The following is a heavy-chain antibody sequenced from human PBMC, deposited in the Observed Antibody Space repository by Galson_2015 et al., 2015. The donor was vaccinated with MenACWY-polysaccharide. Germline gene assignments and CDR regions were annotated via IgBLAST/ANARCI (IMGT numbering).Heavy chain of an antibody. CDR3: ARKDHGDSGVGLFNV. CDR2: ISGSGTNT. D-gene: IGHD2-21*01. V-gene: IGHV3-23*01. CDR1: GFTFSIYT. Sequence: SLRLSCATSGFTFSIYTMHWVRQAPGKGLEWVSDISGSGTNTDYADSVKGRFTISRDNSKDSLYLQMNSLRAEDTAIYYCARKDHGDSGVGLFNVWGPGTPVIVAA. J-gene: IGHJ4*02.